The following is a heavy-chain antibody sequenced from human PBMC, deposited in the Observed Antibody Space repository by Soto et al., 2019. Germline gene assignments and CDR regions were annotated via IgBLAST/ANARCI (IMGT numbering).Heavy chain of an antibody. D-gene: IGHD3-16*01. CDR1: GFIFSSYR. CDR3: ARGDDYLLFDY. V-gene: IGHV3-33*01. J-gene: IGHJ4*02. CDR2: IWHDGIRK. Sequence: QVQLVESGGGVVQPGRSLRLSCTASGFIFSSYRIYWVRQAPGKGLEGVTVIWHDGIRKYYADSVKGRFTVSRDNSRNTVYLQMNSLKAEDTAVYSCARGDDYLLFDYWGQGTLVAVSS.